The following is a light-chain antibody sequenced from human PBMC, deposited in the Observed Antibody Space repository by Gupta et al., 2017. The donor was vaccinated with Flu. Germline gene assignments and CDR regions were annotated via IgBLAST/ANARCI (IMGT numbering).Light chain of an antibody. CDR2: GAA. V-gene: IGKV3-20*01. CDR3: KQYGLSPKT. CDR1: QTVTSDY. Sequence: EIVLTQSTGTLSFSPGETATLSCRVSQTVTSDYVHWYQQKPGQSPKLLIFGAANRATDIPDRFSGSGSGADFTLTISRLEPEDFAVYYCKQYGLSPKTFGQGTKVEV. J-gene: IGKJ1*01.